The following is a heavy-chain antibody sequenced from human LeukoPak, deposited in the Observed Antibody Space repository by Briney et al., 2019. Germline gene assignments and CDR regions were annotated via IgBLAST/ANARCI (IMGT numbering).Heavy chain of an antibody. V-gene: IGHV4-31*03. J-gene: IGHJ6*03. Sequence: PSQTLSLTCTVSGGSISSGGYYWSWIRQHPGKGLEWIGYIYYSGSTYYNPSLKSRVTISVDTSKNQFSLKLSSVTAADTAVYYCARETRPLDYYYYMDVWGKGTTVTVSS. CDR3: ARETRPLDYYYYMDV. CDR2: IYYSGST. CDR1: GGSISSGGYY. D-gene: IGHD6-25*01.